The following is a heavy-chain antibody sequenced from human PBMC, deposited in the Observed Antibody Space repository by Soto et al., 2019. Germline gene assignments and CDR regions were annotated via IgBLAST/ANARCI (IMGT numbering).Heavy chain of an antibody. V-gene: IGHV3-30*18. CDR1: GFTFSSYG. D-gene: IGHD1-26*01. Sequence: QVQLVESGGGVVQPGRSLRLSCAASGFTFSSYGMHWVRQAPGKGLEWVAGISYDGSNKYYADSVKGRFTISRDNSKNTLYLQMNSLRAEDTGVYYCAKDVVVGATTGLGDYYYYYGMDVWGQGTTVTVSS. J-gene: IGHJ6*02. CDR3: AKDVVVGATTGLGDYYYYYGMDV. CDR2: ISYDGSNK.